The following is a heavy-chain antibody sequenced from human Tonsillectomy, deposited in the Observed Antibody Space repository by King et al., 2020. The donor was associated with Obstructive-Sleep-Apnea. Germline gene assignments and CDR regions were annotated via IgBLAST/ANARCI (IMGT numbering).Heavy chain of an antibody. CDR2: LSYSGRT. J-gene: IGHJ4*02. CDR3: ARVTGGSGSYAFDY. V-gene: IGHV4-31*03. Sequence: QVPLQESGPGLLKPSQTLSLTCSVSGDSISRGGYYWPWIRQHPGQGLEWIGYLSYSGRTYYNPALESRLTISIDTSKNHFSMSLRSMTAADTATYYCARVTGGSGSYAFDYWGQGTLVTVSS. CDR1: GDSISRGGYY. D-gene: IGHD3-10*01.